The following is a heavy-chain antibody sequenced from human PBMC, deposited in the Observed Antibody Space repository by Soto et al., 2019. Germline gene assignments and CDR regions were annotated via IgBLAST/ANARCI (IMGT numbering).Heavy chain of an antibody. CDR3: ASGQYYYDSSGPGWFDP. Sequence: PSETLSLTCTVSGGSISSYYWSWIRQPPGKGLEWIGYIYYSGSTNYNPSLKSRVTISVDASKNQFSLKLSSVTAADTAVYYCASGQYYYDSSGPGWFDPWGQGTLVTVSS. CDR2: IYYSGST. J-gene: IGHJ5*02. CDR1: GGSISSYY. V-gene: IGHV4-59*01. D-gene: IGHD3-22*01.